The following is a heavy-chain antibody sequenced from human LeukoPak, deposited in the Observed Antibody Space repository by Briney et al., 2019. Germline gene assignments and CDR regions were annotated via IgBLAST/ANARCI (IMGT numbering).Heavy chain of an antibody. CDR3: AREGSGTYSKYLDY. CDR1: GFTFSSYV. J-gene: IGHJ4*02. CDR2: IWYDGSDK. V-gene: IGHV3-33*01. D-gene: IGHD1-26*01. Sequence: GGSLRLSCAASGFTFSSYVMHWVRQAPGKGLEWVAVIWYDGSDKYSADSVKGQFITSRDNSKNMLYLQMNSLRAEDTAVYYCAREGSGTYSKYLDYGGQGTLVPVSS.